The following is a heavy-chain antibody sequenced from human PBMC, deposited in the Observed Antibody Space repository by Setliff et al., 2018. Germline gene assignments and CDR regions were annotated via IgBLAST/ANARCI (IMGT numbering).Heavy chain of an antibody. CDR1: GFTFSSSS. Sequence: PSETLSLSCAASGFTFSSSSMTWVRQAPGKGLEWVSSIRSSTTYIYYADSVKGRFTFSRDNAKNSLYLQMSSLRAEDTAIYYCVRERSGYSSNWYTLDAFDIWGQGTMVTVSS. CDR3: VRERSGYSSNWYTLDAFDI. CDR2: IRSSTTYI. D-gene: IGHD6-13*01. V-gene: IGHV3-21*01. J-gene: IGHJ3*02.